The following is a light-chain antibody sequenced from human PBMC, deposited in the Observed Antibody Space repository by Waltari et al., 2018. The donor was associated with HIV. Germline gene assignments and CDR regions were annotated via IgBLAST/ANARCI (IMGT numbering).Light chain of an antibody. CDR3: AAWDDSLSGHVV. Sequence: QSVLTQPPSASGTPGQRVTISCSGSSSNIGSNYVYWYQQLPGTAPKLLIYRSTQRPSGVPGRFSGSTTGTSASLAISGLRSEDEADYYCAAWDDSLSGHVVFGGGTKLTVL. J-gene: IGLJ2*01. CDR2: RST. V-gene: IGLV1-47*01. CDR1: SSNIGSNY.